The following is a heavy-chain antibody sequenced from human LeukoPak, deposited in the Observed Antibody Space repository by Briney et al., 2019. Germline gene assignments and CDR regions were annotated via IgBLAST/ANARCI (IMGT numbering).Heavy chain of an antibody. Sequence: GGSLRLSCAASGFTFDDYGMSWVRQAPGKGLEWVSGINWSGGSTGYADSVKGRFTISRDNAKNSLYLQMNSLRAEDMALYYCARAAYYYGSGSYVAFDIWGQGTMVTVSS. D-gene: IGHD3-10*01. CDR1: GFTFDDYG. J-gene: IGHJ3*02. CDR2: INWSGGST. CDR3: ARAAYYYGSGSYVAFDI. V-gene: IGHV3-20*04.